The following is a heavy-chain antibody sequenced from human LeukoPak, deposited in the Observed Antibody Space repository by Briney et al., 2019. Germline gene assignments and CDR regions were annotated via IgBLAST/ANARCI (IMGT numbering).Heavy chain of an antibody. CDR1: GGSISRYY. D-gene: IGHD3-3*01. CDR3: ARGRVTIFGVVINYYYYYMDV. Sequence: SETLSLTCTVSGGSISRYYWSWIRQPPGKGLEWIGEINHSGSTNYNPSLKSRVTISVDTSKNQFSLKLSSVTAADTAVYYCARGRVTIFGVVINYYYYYMDVWGKGTTVTVSS. J-gene: IGHJ6*03. V-gene: IGHV4-34*01. CDR2: INHSGST.